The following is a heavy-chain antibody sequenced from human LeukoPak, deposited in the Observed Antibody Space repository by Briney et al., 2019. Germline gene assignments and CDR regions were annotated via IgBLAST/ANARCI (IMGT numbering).Heavy chain of an antibody. CDR3: AKGNWNKLEVFDY. D-gene: IGHD1/OR15-1a*01. V-gene: IGHV3-23*01. CDR1: GFTFSNYA. Sequence: HPGGSLRLSCVASGFTFSNYAMSWLRQTPGKGPEWVSGIRSSGDSTYYADSVKGRFTIARDNSKNTLYLQMNSLRAEDTALYYCAKGNWNKLEVFDYWGQGILVTVSS. CDR2: IRSSGDST. J-gene: IGHJ4*02.